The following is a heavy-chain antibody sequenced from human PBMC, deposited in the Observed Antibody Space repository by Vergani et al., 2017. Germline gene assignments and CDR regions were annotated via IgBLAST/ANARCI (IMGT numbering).Heavy chain of an antibody. J-gene: IGHJ4*02. CDR1: GGSFSDYY. V-gene: IGHV4-34*01. CDR3: ARDTPPATYFDY. D-gene: IGHD2-15*01. Sequence: QVQLQEWGAGLLKTSETLSLTCGVSGGSFSDYYWSWIRQAPGMGLEWIGEVNHGGSTNYNPSLKSRVSISVDTSKNQFSLKLSSVTAADTAVYYCARDTPPATYFDYWGQGTLVTVSS. CDR2: VNHGGST.